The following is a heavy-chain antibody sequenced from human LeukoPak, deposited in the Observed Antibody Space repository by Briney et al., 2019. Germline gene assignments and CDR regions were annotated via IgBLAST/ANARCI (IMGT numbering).Heavy chain of an antibody. Sequence: ASVKVSCEPSGYTFTSYGINWVRQAPGQGLEWMGWISAYSGNTNYAQKFLGRVTMTTDTSTSTAYMELRSLRSDDTAVYYCARGDRHGSGSYSLYYYYYMDVWGKGTTVTVSS. CDR3: ARGDRHGSGSYSLYYYYYMDV. CDR2: ISAYSGNT. J-gene: IGHJ6*03. D-gene: IGHD3-10*01. CDR1: GYTFTSYG. V-gene: IGHV1-18*01.